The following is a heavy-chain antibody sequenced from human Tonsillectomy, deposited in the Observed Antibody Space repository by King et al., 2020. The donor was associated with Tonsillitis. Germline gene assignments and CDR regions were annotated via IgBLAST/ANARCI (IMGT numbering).Heavy chain of an antibody. D-gene: IGHD5-24*01. CDR1: GYTFTGHY. J-gene: IGHJ3*02. CDR3: SRVGDLRDGAFDI. Sequence: VQLVEAGAEVKKPGASMRVSCKASGYTFTGHYIHWVRQAPGQGLEGMAWINPDTGGTNFAQNFQGRVIMTTDTSISTAYMELSRLRSDDTAVYYCSRVGDLRDGAFDIWGQGTMVTVSS. CDR2: INPDTGGT. V-gene: IGHV1-2*02.